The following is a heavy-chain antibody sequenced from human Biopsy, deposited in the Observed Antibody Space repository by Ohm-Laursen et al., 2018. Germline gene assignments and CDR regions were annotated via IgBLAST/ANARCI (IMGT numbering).Heavy chain of an antibody. CDR3: ATLTEDYGVSPDS. CDR2: VIPISNTA. Sequence: GASVKVSCKASGGSFSDYGLSWVRQAPGRGLEWMGRVIPISNTANYAQNFQDRLTITADRSTDTAYMELNSLRSEDTAVYFCATLTEDYGVSPDSWGQGTLVVVSS. D-gene: IGHD4-17*01. V-gene: IGHV1-69*06. CDR1: GGSFSDYG. J-gene: IGHJ4*02.